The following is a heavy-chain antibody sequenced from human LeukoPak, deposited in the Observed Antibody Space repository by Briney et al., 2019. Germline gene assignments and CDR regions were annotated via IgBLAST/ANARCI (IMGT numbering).Heavy chain of an antibody. CDR1: GYTFTSYY. D-gene: IGHD2-2*01. CDR2: INPSGGST. Sequence: ASVKVSCKASGYTFTSYYMHWVRQAPGQGLEWMGIINPSGGSTSYAQKFQGRVTMTRDTSTSTGYMELSSLRFEDTAVYYCARVVRSSTKTYYYYGMDVWGQGTTVTVSS. V-gene: IGHV1-46*01. J-gene: IGHJ6*02. CDR3: ARVVRSSTKTYYYYGMDV.